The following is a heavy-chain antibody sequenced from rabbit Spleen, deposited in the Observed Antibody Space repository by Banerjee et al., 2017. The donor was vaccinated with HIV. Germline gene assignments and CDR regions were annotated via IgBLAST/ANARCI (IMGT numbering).Heavy chain of an antibody. CDR1: GFDISSYY. J-gene: IGHJ3*01. CDR3: VREVVAGSDI. CDR2: INPGGSA. Sequence: QSVEESGGRLVTPGTPLTLTCTASGFDISSYYMQWVRQAPGKGLEYIGFINPGGSAYYASWAKGRFTISRTSTTVDLKITSPTTEDTAIYFCVREVVAGSDIWGQGTLVTVS. D-gene: IGHD4-1*01. V-gene: IGHV1S69*01.